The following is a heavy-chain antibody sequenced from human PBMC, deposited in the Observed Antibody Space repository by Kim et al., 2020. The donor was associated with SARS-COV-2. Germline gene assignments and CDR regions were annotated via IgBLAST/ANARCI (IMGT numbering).Heavy chain of an antibody. J-gene: IGHJ3*02. CDR3: VRERVPGIGLIFHI. CDR2: ITNNGANT. CDR1: GFTFSAYA. V-gene: IGHV3-23*01. Sequence: GGSLRLSCTASGFTFSAYAMTWVRQAPGKGLKWLSTITNNGANTYSADSVKGRFTISRANSKGTLFLQMNGLKAEDTAVYYCVRERVPGIGLIFHIWGQG. D-gene: IGHD2-2*01.